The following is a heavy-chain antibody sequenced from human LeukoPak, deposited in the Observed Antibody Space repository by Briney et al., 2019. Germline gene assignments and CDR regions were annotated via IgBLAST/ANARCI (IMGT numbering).Heavy chain of an antibody. V-gene: IGHV3-21*01. D-gene: IGHD4-23*01. Sequence: PGGSLRLSCAASGFTFSSYSMDWVRQAPGQGLEWVSSISISSNNIYYADSVKGRFTISRDNGKNSLYLLMNSLRAEDTAVYYCVYGGGYFQHWGQGTLVTISS. J-gene: IGHJ1*01. CDR3: VYGGGYFQH. CDR2: ISISSNNI. CDR1: GFTFSSYS.